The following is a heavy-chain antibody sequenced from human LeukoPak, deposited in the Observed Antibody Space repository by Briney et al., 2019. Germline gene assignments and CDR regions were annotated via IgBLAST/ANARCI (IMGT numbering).Heavy chain of an antibody. V-gene: IGHV3-23*01. Sequence: GGSLRLSCTASGFTFTRYAMKWVRQAPGKGLEWVSTISGPGDNTYYAASVKGRFTISRNNSKSTVYLQRNSLRAGDTAVYYCAREATSSSGWYIDYWGQGTLVTVSS. J-gene: IGHJ4*02. CDR1: GFTFTRYA. CDR3: AREATSSSGWYIDY. D-gene: IGHD6-25*01. CDR2: ISGPGDNT.